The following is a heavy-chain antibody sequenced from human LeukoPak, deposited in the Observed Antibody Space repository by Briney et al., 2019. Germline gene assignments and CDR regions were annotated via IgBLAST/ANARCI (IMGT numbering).Heavy chain of an antibody. CDR3: ATYNFDYYDTSDGMDV. CDR1: GGTFRSYA. J-gene: IGHJ6*02. Sequence: SVKVSCKASGGTFRSYAINWVRQAPGQGLEWMGRIIPMLGITNYAQKLQGRVTITADKSTNTAYMELSSLRSEDTAVYYCATYNFDYYDTSDGMDVWGQGTTVTVSS. D-gene: IGHD3-22*01. V-gene: IGHV1-69*04. CDR2: IIPMLGIT.